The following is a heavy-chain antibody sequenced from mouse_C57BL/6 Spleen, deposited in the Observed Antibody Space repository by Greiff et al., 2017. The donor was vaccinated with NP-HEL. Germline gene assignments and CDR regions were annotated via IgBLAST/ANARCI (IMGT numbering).Heavy chain of an antibody. J-gene: IGHJ1*03. Sequence: EVKLMESGAELVRPGASVKLSCTASGFNIKDYYMHWVKQRPEQGLEWIGRIDPEDGDTEYAPKFQGKATMTADTSSNTAYLQLSSLTSEDTAVYYCTTDGSSYRGYFDVWGTGTTVTVSS. CDR1: GFNIKDYY. CDR3: TTDGSSYRGYFDV. D-gene: IGHD1-1*01. V-gene: IGHV14-1*01. CDR2: IDPEDGDT.